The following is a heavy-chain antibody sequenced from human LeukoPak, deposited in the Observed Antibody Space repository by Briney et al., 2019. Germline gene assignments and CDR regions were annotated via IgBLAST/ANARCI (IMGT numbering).Heavy chain of an antibody. CDR3: AKFFKAGDYGDYEGEFYFDY. V-gene: IGHV3-30*18. CDR1: GFTFSSYG. Sequence: GRSLRLSCAASGFTFSSYGMHWVRQAPGKGLEWVAVISYDGSNKYYADSVKGRFTISRDNSKNTLYLQMNSLRAEDTAVYYCAKFFKAGDYGDYEGEFYFDYWGQGTLVTVSS. D-gene: IGHD4-17*01. J-gene: IGHJ4*02. CDR2: ISYDGSNK.